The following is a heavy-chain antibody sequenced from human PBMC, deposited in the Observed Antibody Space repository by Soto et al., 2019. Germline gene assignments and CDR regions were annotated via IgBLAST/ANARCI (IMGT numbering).Heavy chain of an antibody. CDR2: IIPIFGTA. D-gene: IGHD5-18*01. V-gene: IGHV1-69*13. CDR1: GGTFSSYA. CDR3: AREWVGRGYSYGPNYYYYYGMDV. J-gene: IGHJ6*02. Sequence: ASVKVSCKASGGTFSSYAISWVRQAPGQGLEWMGGIIPIFGTANYAQKFQGRVTITADESTSTAYMELSSLRSEDTAVYYCAREWVGRGYSYGPNYYYYYGMDVWGQGTTVTVSS.